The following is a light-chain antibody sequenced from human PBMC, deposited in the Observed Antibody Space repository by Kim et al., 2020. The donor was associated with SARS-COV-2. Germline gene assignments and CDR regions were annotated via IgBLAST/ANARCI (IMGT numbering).Light chain of an antibody. V-gene: IGKV1-33*01. J-gene: IGKJ5*01. CDR1: QDISNY. CDR2: DAS. CDR3: QEYDNLPIT. Sequence: DIQMTQSPSSLSASVGDRVTITCQASQDISNYLNWYQQKPGKAPKLLIYDASNLETGVPSRFSGSGSGTDFTFNISSLQTEDIATYKCQEYDNLPITFGQGTRLEIK.